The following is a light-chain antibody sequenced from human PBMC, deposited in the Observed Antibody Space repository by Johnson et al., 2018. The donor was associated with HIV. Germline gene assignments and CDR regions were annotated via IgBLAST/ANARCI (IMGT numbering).Light chain of an antibody. V-gene: IGLV1-51*02. CDR3: GTWESSMRTGF. CDR1: VSNIESYF. J-gene: IGLJ1*01. Sequence: QSVLTQPPSVSAAPGQTVNISCSGNVSNIESYFVSWYQQLPGAAPTLLIYEDNKRPSGIPDRFSGSKSGATATLGITGLQPGDEADYYCGTWESSMRTGFFGTGTKVTVL. CDR2: EDN.